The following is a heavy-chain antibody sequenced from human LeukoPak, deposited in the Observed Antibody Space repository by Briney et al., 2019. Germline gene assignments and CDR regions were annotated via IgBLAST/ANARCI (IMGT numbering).Heavy chain of an antibody. D-gene: IGHD1-26*01. V-gene: IGHV1-58*02. CDR3: AADASVGAAAVNNWFDP. J-gene: IGHJ5*02. CDR2: IVVGSGNT. Sequence: SVKVSCEASGFTFTSSAMHWVRQARGQRLEWIGWIVVGSGNTNYAQKFQERVTITRDMSTSTAYMELSSLRSEDTAVYYCAADASVGAAAVNNWFDPWGQGTLVTVSS. CDR1: GFTFTSSA.